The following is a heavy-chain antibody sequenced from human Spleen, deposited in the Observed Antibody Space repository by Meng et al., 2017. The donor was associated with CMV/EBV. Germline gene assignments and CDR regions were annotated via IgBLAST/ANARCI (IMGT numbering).Heavy chain of an antibody. D-gene: IGHD1-26*01. CDR1: GFTVSSNY. Sequence: CAASGFTVSSNYMGWVRQALGKGLELVSVIYSGGGTYSADSVKGRFTISRDNSKNTLYLQMNSLRAEDTAVYYCARGGIVAATPFDYWGQGTLVTVSS. CDR2: IYSGGGT. J-gene: IGHJ4*02. V-gene: IGHV3-53*01. CDR3: ARGGIVAATPFDY.